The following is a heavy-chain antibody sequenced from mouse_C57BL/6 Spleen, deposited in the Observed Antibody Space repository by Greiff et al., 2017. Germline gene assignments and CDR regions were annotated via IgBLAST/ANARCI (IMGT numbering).Heavy chain of an antibody. CDR2: INYDGSRT. J-gene: IGHJ2*01. CDR3: AKWGDYGSNPGYDCDY. CDR1: GFTFSDYY. Sequence: EVKVEESEGGLVQPGRSMKLSCTASGFTFSDYYMAWVRQVPEKGLEWVANINYDGSRTSYLDYLTSRFINSRDNAKNIQNLQMISLKSEKTATYYCAKWGDYGSNPGYDCDYWGQGTTLTVAS. D-gene: IGHD1-1*01. V-gene: IGHV5-16*01.